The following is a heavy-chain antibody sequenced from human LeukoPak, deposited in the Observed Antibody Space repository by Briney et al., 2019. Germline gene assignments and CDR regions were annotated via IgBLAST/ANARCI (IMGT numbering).Heavy chain of an antibody. Sequence: PGASLKLSCEASGFTFSSYAMSWVRQAPGQGLEWMAGIIPIFGTANYAHKFQGRVTITADKSTSTAYMELSSLRSEDTAVYYCASCERHAAAGFDYWGQGTLVTVFS. CDR1: GFTFSSYA. V-gene: IGHV1-69*06. D-gene: IGHD6-13*01. CDR3: ASCERHAAAGFDY. CDR2: IIPIFGTA. J-gene: IGHJ4*02.